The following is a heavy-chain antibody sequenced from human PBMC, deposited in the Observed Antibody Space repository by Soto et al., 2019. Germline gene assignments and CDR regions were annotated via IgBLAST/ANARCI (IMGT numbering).Heavy chain of an antibody. CDR2: IIPISGTV. V-gene: IGHV1-69*01. J-gene: IGHJ5*02. D-gene: IGHD3-10*01. Sequence: QVQLVQSGAEVKKPGSSVKVSCKASGGTFSSYGVTWVRQAPGQGLEWMGGIIPISGTVNYAQKFQGRVTITADEVTGTVYMEVRRLRSDDTAVCYCAIYRAVQGAPQRGFWFDPWGQGTLGTDAS. CDR1: GGTFSSYG. CDR3: AIYRAVQGAPQRGFWFDP.